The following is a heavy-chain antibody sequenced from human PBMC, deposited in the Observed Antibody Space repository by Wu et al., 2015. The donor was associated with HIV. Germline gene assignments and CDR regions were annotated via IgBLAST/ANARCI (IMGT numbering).Heavy chain of an antibody. D-gene: IGHD3-22*01. CDR1: GGTFSSYA. Sequence: QVQLVQSGAEVKKPGSSVKVSCKASGGTFSSYAISWVRQAPGQGLEWMGRIIPIFGTANYAQKFQGRVTITADESTSTAYMELSSLRSEDTAVYYCARDVPLNSSGYYYWYFDLWGRGTLVTVSS. CDR2: IIPIFGTA. CDR3: ARDVPLNSSGYYYWYFDL. V-gene: IGHV1-69*13. J-gene: IGHJ2*01.